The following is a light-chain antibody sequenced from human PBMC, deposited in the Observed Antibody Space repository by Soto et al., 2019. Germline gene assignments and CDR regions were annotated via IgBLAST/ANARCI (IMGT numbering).Light chain of an antibody. Sequence: EIVLTQSPGTLSLSAGETATLSCRASQSVSSSYLAWYQQKPGQAPRLLIYGASSRATGISDRFSGSGSGTHFTPTISRLEPEDFAVYYCQQYGSSRTFGQGTKVDIK. CDR1: QSVSSSY. CDR2: GAS. CDR3: QQYGSSRT. J-gene: IGKJ1*01. V-gene: IGKV3-20*01.